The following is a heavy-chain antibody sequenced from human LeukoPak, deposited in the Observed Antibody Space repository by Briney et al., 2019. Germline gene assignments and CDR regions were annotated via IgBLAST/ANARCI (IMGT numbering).Heavy chain of an antibody. D-gene: IGHD6-19*01. CDR1: GGSFSGYY. CDR3: TYSSGPIDY. CDR2: INHSGST. V-gene: IGHV4-34*01. J-gene: IGHJ4*02. Sequence: SETLSLTCAVYGGSFSGYYWSWIRQPPGKGLEWIGEINHSGSTNYNPSLKSRVTISVDTSKNQFSLKLSSVTAADTAVYYRTYSSGPIDYWGQGTLVTVSS.